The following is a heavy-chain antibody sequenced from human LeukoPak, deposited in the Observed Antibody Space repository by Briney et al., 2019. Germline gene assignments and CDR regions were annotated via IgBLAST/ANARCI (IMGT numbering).Heavy chain of an antibody. V-gene: IGHV4-34*01. D-gene: IGHD3-22*01. CDR2: INHSGST. Sequence: SETLSLTCAVYGGSFSGYYWSWIRQPPGKGLEWIGEINHSGSTNYNPSLKSRVTISVDTSKNQFSLKLSSVTAADTAVYYCARGTMIVPPGWFDPCGQGTLVTVSS. CDR1: GGSFSGYY. J-gene: IGHJ5*02. CDR3: ARGTMIVPPGWFDP.